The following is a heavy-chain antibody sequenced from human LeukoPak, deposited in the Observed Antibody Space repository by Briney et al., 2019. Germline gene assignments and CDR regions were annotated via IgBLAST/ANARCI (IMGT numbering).Heavy chain of an antibody. J-gene: IGHJ4*02. CDR1: SGSFSGYY. V-gene: IGHV4-34*01. Sequence: PSETLSLTCAVYSGSFSGYYWSWIRQPPGKGLEWIGEINHSGSTNYNPSLKSRVTISVDTSKNQFSLKLSSVTAADTAVYYCARGISAGDPSDYWGQGTLVTVSS. CDR2: INHSGST. D-gene: IGHD4-17*01. CDR3: ARGISAGDPSDY.